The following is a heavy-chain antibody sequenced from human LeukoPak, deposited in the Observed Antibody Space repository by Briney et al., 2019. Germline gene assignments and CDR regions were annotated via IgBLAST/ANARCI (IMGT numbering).Heavy chain of an antibody. D-gene: IGHD3-22*01. CDR3: AKGLSGYYYYFDY. Sequence: GGSLRLSCAASGFTFSSYGMHWVRQAPGKGLEWVAVIWYDGSNKYYADSVKGRFTISRDNSKNTLYLQMNSLRAEDTAVYYCAKGLSGYYYYFDYWGQGTLVTVSS. CDR2: IWYDGSNK. J-gene: IGHJ4*02. CDR1: GFTFSSYG. V-gene: IGHV3-33*06.